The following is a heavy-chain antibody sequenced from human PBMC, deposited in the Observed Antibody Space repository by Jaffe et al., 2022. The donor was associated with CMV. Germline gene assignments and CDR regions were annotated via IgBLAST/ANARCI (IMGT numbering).Heavy chain of an antibody. Sequence: EVQLVESGGGLVQPGGSLRVSCAASGFTFSRSAMSWVRQVPGRGLEWVSTISRSGGSTDYADSVKGRFTISRDNSKNTLYLQMNSLRAEDTAMYYCAKLQSITLILTASTYFDYWGQGTLVTVSS. D-gene: IGHD2-21*02. V-gene: IGHV3-23*04. J-gene: IGHJ4*02. CDR1: GFTFSRSA. CDR2: ISRSGGST. CDR3: AKLQSITLILTASTYFDY.